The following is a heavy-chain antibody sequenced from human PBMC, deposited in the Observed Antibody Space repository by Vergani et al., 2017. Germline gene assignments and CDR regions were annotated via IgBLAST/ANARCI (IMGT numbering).Heavy chain of an antibody. CDR3: AREGSNNTSPFVGD. CDR2: ISGHGDRI. V-gene: IGHV3-23*01. J-gene: IGHJ4*02. Sequence: EVHLLESGGGQVEAGGSLRLSCVASGFTFSNSAMSWVRQTSGKGLEWVSAISGHGDRIYYADSVKGRFTISRDNSKNTVYLQMNSLKAEDRATYYCAREGSNNTSPFVGDWGQGTLVNV. CDR1: GFTFSNSA. D-gene: IGHD2/OR15-2a*01.